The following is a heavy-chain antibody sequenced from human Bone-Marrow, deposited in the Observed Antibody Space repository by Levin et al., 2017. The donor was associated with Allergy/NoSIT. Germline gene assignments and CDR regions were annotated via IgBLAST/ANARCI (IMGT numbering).Heavy chain of an antibody. J-gene: IGHJ6*02. CDR1: GDSITGDRYY. V-gene: IGHV4-31*03. CDR2: IHYSGRA. D-gene: IGHD3-10*01. Sequence: SQTLSLTCTVSGDSITGDRYYWSWIRQQPGKGLEWIGFIHYSGRAYYNPSLKSRLTMSLDTSKNQFSLKLSSVTVADTAVYFCARDECAWFGECYGMDVWGQGTTVTVSS. CDR3: ARDECAWFGECYGMDV.